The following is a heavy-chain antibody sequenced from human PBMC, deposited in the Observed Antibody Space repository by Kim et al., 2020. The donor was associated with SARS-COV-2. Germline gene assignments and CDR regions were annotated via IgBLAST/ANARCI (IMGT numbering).Heavy chain of an antibody. D-gene: IGHD2-8*02. CDR1: GYSFTNFW. CDR2: VHPDGSDA. J-gene: IGHJ5*02. V-gene: IGHV5-51*01. CDR3: ARVKDFCSGDVCHETGFWFDP. Sequence: GESLKISCKGSGYSFTNFWIAWVRQMPGKGLEWMGIVHPDGSDARYSPSFQGQVTMSADKFISTAYLQWSSLKASDTAMYFCARVKDFCSGDVCHETGFWFDPWGQGTLVTVSS.